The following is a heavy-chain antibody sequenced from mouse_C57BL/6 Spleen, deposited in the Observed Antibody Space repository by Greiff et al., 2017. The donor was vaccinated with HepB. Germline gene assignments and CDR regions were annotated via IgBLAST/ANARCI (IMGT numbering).Heavy chain of an antibody. CDR2: ISSGSSTI. CDR1: GFTFSDYG. V-gene: IGHV5-17*01. Sequence: EVKLMESGGGLVKPGGSLKLSCAASGFTFSDYGMHWVRQAPEKGLEWVAYISSGSSTIYYADTVKGRFTISRDNAKNTLFLQMTSLRSEDTAMYYCARNMVTTGYFDYWGQGTTLTVSS. CDR3: ARNMVTTGYFDY. J-gene: IGHJ2*01. D-gene: IGHD2-2*01.